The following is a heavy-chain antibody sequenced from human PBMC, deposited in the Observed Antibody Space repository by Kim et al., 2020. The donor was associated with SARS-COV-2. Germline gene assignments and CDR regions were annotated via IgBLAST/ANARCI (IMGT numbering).Heavy chain of an antibody. V-gene: IGHV3-23*01. CDR1: GFTFTTYP. CDR2: IGGSGERT. CDR3: AKSIRNCGNTVCHVHYGMDV. D-gene: IGHD2-21*01. J-gene: IGHJ6*02. Sequence: GGSLRLSCAASGFTFTTYPMSWVRQAPGKGLEWVSNIGGSGERTYYADSVKGRFTISRDISKNTLNLQMNSLRAEDTAVYYCAKSIRNCGNTVCHVHYGMDVWGRGITVTVSS.